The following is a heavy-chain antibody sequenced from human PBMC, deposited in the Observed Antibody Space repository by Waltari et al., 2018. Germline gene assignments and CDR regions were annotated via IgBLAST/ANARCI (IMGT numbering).Heavy chain of an antibody. V-gene: IGHV4-59*11. Sequence: VQLQESGPGLVKPSETLSLRCNVSGDSIRSHFWSWIRQAPGKGLEWIGHMYFSGTKDYNPSLKSRFAISIDTSKNHFSLNLRSVTAADTAIYYCARLPRGSVIIGAFDIWGQGTQVTVSS. CDR2: MYFSGTK. J-gene: IGHJ3*02. CDR3: ARLPRGSVIIGAFDI. D-gene: IGHD3-22*01. CDR1: GDSIRSHF.